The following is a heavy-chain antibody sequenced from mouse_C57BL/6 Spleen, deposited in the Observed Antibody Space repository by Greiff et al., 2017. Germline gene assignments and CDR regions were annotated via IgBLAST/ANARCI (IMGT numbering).Heavy chain of an antibody. Sequence: QVQLQQSGAELVKPGASVKMSCKASGYTFTSYWITWVKQSPGQGLEWIGDIYPGSGSTNYNEKFKSKATLTVDTSSSTAYMQLSSLTSEDSAVYDCAEGGKTYDEWMDYWGQGTSVTVSS. D-gene: IGHD2-12*01. V-gene: IGHV1-55*01. CDR2: IYPGSGST. CDR3: AEGGKTYDEWMDY. CDR1: GYTFTSYW. J-gene: IGHJ4*01.